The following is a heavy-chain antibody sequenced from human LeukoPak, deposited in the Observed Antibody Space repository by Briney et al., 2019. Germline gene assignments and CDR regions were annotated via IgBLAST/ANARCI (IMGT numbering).Heavy chain of an antibody. Sequence: SVKVSCTASGGTFSSYAISWVRQAPGQGLEWMGRIIPILGIANYAQKFQGRVTITADKSTSTAYMELSSLRSEDTAVYYCARTSRTYYYDSRGTPLVAFDIWGQGTMVTVSS. CDR2: IIPILGIA. J-gene: IGHJ3*02. D-gene: IGHD3-22*01. CDR3: ARTSRTYYYDSRGTPLVAFDI. V-gene: IGHV1-69*04. CDR1: GGTFSSYA.